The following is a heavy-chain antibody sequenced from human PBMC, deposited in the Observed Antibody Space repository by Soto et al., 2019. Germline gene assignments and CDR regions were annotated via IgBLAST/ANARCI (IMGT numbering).Heavy chain of an antibody. D-gene: IGHD1-7*01. Sequence: SLRLSCAASGFTFSSYAMSWVRQAPGKGLEWVSAISGSGGSTYYADSVKGRFTISRDNSKNTLYLQMNSLRAEDTAVYYCAKERRRYNWNYEEYYYYGMDVWGQGTTVTVSS. CDR1: GFTFSSYA. J-gene: IGHJ6*02. V-gene: IGHV3-23*01. CDR3: AKERRRYNWNYEEYYYYGMDV. CDR2: ISGSGGST.